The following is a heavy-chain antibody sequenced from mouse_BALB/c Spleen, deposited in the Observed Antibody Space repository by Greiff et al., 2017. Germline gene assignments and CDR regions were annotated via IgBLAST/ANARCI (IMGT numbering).Heavy chain of an antibody. D-gene: IGHD1-1*01. CDR1: GFTFNGYY. J-gene: IGHJ3*01. CDR2: IDPDNGNT. V-gene: IGHV14-1*02. Sequence: VQLQQSGAELVRPGASVKLSCTASGFTFNGYYMPWVKQRPDQGLEWIGWIDPDNGNTYYDPNFKGKSSITADTSSNTAYLQLSSLTSEDTAVYYCAIYYYGSSWFAYWGQGTTVTVSA. CDR3: AIYYYGSSWFAY.